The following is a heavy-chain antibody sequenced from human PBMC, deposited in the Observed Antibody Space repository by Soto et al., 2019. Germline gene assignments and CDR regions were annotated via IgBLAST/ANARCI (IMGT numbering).Heavy chain of an antibody. CDR2: IYYSGST. CDR1: GGSISSGDYY. J-gene: IGHJ3*02. Sequence: SETLSLTCTVSGGSISSGDYYWSWIRQPPGKGLEWIGYIYYSGSTYYNPSLKSRVTISVDTSKNQFSLKLSSVTAADTAVDYCASTDYFDGSGTFYICSQGTIVTV. CDR3: ASTDYFDGSGTFYI. V-gene: IGHV4-30-4*01. D-gene: IGHD3-22*01.